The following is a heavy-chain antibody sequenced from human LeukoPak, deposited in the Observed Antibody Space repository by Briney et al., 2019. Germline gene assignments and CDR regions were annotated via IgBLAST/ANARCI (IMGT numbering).Heavy chain of an antibody. CDR2: IIPMFGSA. CDR1: GDIFNSYS. J-gene: IGHJ6*03. CDR3: ARVGRSRGSLPNSYYYMDV. Sequence: SVKVSCTASGDIFNSYSISWVRKPPGQGLEWMGGIIPMFGSANYAQTFQERVTITTDQSTSTAYMELSSLSSEDTAVYYCARVGRSRGSLPNSYYYMDVWRTETTDTVSS. V-gene: IGHV1-69*05. D-gene: IGHD1-26*01.